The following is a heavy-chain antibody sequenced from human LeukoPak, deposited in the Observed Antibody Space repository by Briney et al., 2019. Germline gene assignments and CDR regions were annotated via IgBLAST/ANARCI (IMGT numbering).Heavy chain of an antibody. V-gene: IGHV4-61*02. CDR2: TYTSGST. CDR1: GGSISSGSYY. D-gene: IGHD4-23*01. CDR3: ARAGGNSIPDY. J-gene: IGHJ4*02. Sequence: TTSETLSLTCTVSGGSISSGSYYWSWIRQPAGKGLEWIGRTYTSGSTNYNPSLKSRVTISVDTSKNQFSLKLSSVTAADTAVYYCARAGGNSIPDYWGQGTLVTVSS.